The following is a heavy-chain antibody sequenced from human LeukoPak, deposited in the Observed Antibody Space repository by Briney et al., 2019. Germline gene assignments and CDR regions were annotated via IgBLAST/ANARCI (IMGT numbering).Heavy chain of an antibody. CDR1: GFTFSSYA. Sequence: RGSLRLSCAASGFTFSSYAMSWVRHAPGKGLEWVSAICGRGGSTYYADSVKGRFTISRDNSKNTLYLQMNSLRAEDTAVYYCAKGGPYYYDSSGYYWDAFDIWGQGTKVTVSS. J-gene: IGHJ3*02. CDR2: ICGRGGST. V-gene: IGHV3-23*01. CDR3: AKGGPYYYDSSGYYWDAFDI. D-gene: IGHD3-22*01.